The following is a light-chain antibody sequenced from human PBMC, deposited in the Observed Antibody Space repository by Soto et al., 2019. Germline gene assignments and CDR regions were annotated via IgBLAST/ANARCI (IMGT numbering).Light chain of an antibody. CDR1: SSDVGSYNY. CDR3: SSYTSISTRV. V-gene: IGLV2-14*01. J-gene: IGLJ7*01. Sequence: QSVLTQPASVSGSPGQSITISCTGTSSDVGSYNYVSWYQQHPGKAPKLMIYEVSNRPSGVSNRFSGSKSGNTASLTISGLQAEDEANYYCSSYTSISTRVFDGGTQLTVL. CDR2: EVS.